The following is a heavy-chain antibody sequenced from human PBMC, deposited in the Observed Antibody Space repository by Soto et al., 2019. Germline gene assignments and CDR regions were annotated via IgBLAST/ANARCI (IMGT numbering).Heavy chain of an antibody. D-gene: IGHD3-10*01. CDR1: GYTFTSYY. Sequence: ASVQVSCKASGYTFTSYYMHWVRQAPGQGLEWMGIINPSGGSTSYAQKFQGRVTMTRDTSTSTVYMELSSLRSEDTAVYYCARLLWFGESVDYWGQGTLVTVSS. J-gene: IGHJ4*02. CDR2: INPSGGST. V-gene: IGHV1-46*03. CDR3: ARLLWFGESVDY.